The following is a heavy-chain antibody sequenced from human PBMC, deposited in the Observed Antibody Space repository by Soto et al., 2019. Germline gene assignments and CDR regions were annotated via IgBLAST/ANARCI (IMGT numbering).Heavy chain of an antibody. J-gene: IGHJ4*02. Sequence: PSETLSLTCTVSGGSISSYYWSWIRQHPGTGLEWIGHIYHSGSTYYNPSLKSRITISVDTSENQFSLKLSSVTAADTAVYYCARGPSPFDYWGQGTLVTVSS. CDR1: GGSISSYY. CDR3: ARGPSPFDY. CDR2: IYHSGST. V-gene: IGHV4-59*06.